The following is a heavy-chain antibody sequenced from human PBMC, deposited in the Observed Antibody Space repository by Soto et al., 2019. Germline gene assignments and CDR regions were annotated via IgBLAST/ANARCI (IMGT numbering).Heavy chain of an antibody. J-gene: IGHJ3*02. CDR3: ARGSGPNDAFDI. V-gene: IGHV4-61*01. CDR2: IYYSRST. D-gene: IGHD2-15*01. CDR1: GGSVSSGSYY. Sequence: QVQLQESGPGLVKPSETLSLTCTVSGGSVSSGSYYWSWIRQPPGKGLEWIGYIYYSRSTNYNPSLRSRVTISVDTSQNQFALKLSSVTAADTAAYYCARGSGPNDAFDIWGQVTMVTVSS.